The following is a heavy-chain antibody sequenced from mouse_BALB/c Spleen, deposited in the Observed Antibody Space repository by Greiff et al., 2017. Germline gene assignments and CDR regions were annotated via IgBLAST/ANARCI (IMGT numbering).Heavy chain of an antibody. CDR1: GYSITSDYA. J-gene: IGHJ1*01. CDR2: ISYSGST. D-gene: IGHD1-1*01. V-gene: IGHV3-2*02. CDR3: ARWGYYYGSSYWYFDV. Sequence: EVKLQESGPGLVKPSQSLSLTCTVTGYSITSDYAWNWIRQFPGNKLEWMGYISYSGSTSYNPSLKSRISITRDTSKNQFFLQLNSVTTEDTATYYCARWGYYYGSSYWYFDVWGAGTTVTVSS.